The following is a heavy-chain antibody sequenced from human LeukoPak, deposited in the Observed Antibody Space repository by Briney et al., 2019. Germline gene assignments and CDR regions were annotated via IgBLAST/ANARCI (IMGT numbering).Heavy chain of an antibody. CDR3: AKDMYYDSSGYGIEY. V-gene: IGHV3-23*01. CDR1: GFTFSSYA. Sequence: PGGSLRLSCAASGFTFSSYAMSWVRQVPGKGLEWVSVISGSGDSTYYADSVKGRFTISRDNSKNTLYLQMNSLRAEDTALYYCAKDMYYDSSGYGIEYWGQGTLVTVSS. J-gene: IGHJ4*02. D-gene: IGHD3-22*01. CDR2: ISGSGDST.